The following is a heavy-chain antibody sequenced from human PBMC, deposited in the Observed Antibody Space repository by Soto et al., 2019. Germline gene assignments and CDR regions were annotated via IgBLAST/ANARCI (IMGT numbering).Heavy chain of an antibody. V-gene: IGHV1-24*01. CDR2: FDPEDGET. D-gene: IGHD3-10*01. CDR1: GYTLTELS. CDR3: ATDPRVTMVRGARGWFDP. J-gene: IGHJ5*02. Sequence: ASVKVSCKVSGYTLTELSMHWVRQAPGKGLEWMGGFDPEDGETIYAQKFQGRVTMTEDTSTDTAYMELSSLRSEDTAVYYCATDPRVTMVRGARGWFDPWGQGTLVTVSS.